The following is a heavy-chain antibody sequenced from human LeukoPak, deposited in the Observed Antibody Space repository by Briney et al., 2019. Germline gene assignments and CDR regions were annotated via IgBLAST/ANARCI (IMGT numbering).Heavy chain of an antibody. D-gene: IGHD6-19*01. CDR1: GYTLTELS. Sequence: GASVKVSCKVSGYTLTELSMHWVRQAPGKGLEWMGGFDPEDGETIYAQKFQGRVTMTEDTSTDTAYMELSSLRSKDTAVYYCATVVLHSSGWYYFDYWGQGTLVTVSS. J-gene: IGHJ4*02. CDR2: FDPEDGET. CDR3: ATVVLHSSGWYYFDY. V-gene: IGHV1-24*01.